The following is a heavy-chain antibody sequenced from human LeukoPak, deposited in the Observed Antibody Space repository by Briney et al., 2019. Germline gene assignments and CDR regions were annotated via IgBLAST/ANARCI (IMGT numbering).Heavy chain of an antibody. D-gene: IGHD6-19*01. V-gene: IGHV3-15*01. CDR2: IKSKTDGGTT. CDR3: TTRVAVAGNRNWFDP. Sequence: GGSLRLSCAASGFTFSNAWMSWVRQAPGKGLEWVGRIKSKTDGGTTDYAAPVKGRFTISRDDSKNTLYLQMNSLKTEDTAVYYCTTRVAVAGNRNWFDPWGQGPWSPSPQ. CDR1: GFTFSNAW. J-gene: IGHJ5*02.